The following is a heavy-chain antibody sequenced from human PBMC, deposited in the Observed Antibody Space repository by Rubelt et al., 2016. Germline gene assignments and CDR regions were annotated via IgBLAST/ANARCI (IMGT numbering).Heavy chain of an antibody. V-gene: IGHV1-3*01. Sequence: QVQLVQSGAEVKKPGASVKVSCKASGYTFTSYAMHWVRQAPGQRLEWMGWINAGNRKPKFSQKFCGRVAITRDTAAGTAYMELSSVRSEDTAVYYCARSKDTAMVTDADWYFDLWGRGTLVTVSS. CDR1: GYTFTSYA. CDR2: INAGNRKP. D-gene: IGHD5-18*01. J-gene: IGHJ2*01. CDR3: ARSKDTAMVTDADWYFDL.